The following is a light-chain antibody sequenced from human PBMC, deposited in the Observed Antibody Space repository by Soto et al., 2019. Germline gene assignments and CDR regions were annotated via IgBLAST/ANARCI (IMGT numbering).Light chain of an antibody. Sequence: EIVLTQSPGTLSLSPGERATLSCRASQSVSSSYLAWYQQNRGQAPSLLIYGASSRAPGIPDRFGGSGSGTDFTLTISSLEPEDFAVYYWQQYGISRWTVGQGTKVEIK. J-gene: IGKJ1*01. CDR3: QQYGISRWT. CDR2: GAS. CDR1: QSVSSSY. V-gene: IGKV3-20*01.